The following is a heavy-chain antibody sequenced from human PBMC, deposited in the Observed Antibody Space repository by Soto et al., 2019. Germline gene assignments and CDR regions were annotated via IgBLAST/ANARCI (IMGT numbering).Heavy chain of an antibody. V-gene: IGHV4-34*01. J-gene: IGHJ6*02. CDR1: GGSFSGYY. CDR3: ARDQHITMVRGSLYPFYYYYGMDV. D-gene: IGHD3-10*01. CDR2: INHSGST. Sequence: QVQLQQWGAGLLKPSETLSLTCAVYGGSFSGYYWSWIRQPPGKGLEWIGEINHSGSTNYNPSLKSRVTISVDTSKNQFSLKLSSVTAADTAVYYCARDQHITMVRGSLYPFYYYYGMDVWGQGTTVTVSS.